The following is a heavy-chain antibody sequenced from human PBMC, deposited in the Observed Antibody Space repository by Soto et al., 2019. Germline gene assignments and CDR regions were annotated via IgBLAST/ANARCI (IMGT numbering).Heavy chain of an antibody. Sequence: PGGSLRLSCAASGFTFSDYYMSWIRQAPGKGLEWVSYITSSGSTIYYADSVKGRFTISRDNAKNSLYLQMNSLRAEDTAVYYCARSSNTSPNWFDPLGQGALVTVSS. CDR1: GFTFSDYY. CDR3: ARSSNTSPNWFDP. D-gene: IGHD2-2*01. J-gene: IGHJ5*02. V-gene: IGHV3-11*01. CDR2: ITSSGSTI.